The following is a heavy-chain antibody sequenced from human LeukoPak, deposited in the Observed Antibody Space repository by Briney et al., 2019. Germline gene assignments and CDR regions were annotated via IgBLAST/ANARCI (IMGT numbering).Heavy chain of an antibody. CDR1: GGTFRSYA. J-gene: IGHJ5*02. Sequence: GASVKVSCKASGGTFRSYAISWVRQAPGQGLEWMGGIIPIFGTANYAQKFQGRVTITADESTSTAYMELRSLRSDDTAVYYCARDTVREAAADPVRFDPWGQGTLVTVSS. V-gene: IGHV1-69*13. CDR3: ARDTVREAAADPVRFDP. CDR2: IIPIFGTA. D-gene: IGHD6-13*01.